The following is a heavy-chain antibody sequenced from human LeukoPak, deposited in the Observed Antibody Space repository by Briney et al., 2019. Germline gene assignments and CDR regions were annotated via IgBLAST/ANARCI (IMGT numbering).Heavy chain of an antibody. D-gene: IGHD4-17*01. CDR3: ARDSSGDYAVDY. V-gene: IGHV3-30*04. CDR1: GFTFSSHA. J-gene: IGHJ4*02. CDR2: ISYDGSKN. Sequence: GGSLRLSCAASGFTFSSHAIHWVRQAPGEGLEWVAFISYDGSKNYYADSVKGRFTISRDNSRNTLYLQMNSLRAEDTAVYYCARDSSGDYAVDYWGQGTLVSVSS.